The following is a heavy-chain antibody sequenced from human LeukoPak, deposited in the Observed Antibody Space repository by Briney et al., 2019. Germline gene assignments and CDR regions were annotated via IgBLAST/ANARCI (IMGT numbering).Heavy chain of an antibody. CDR3: ARDVWSGYLSNYYYYYMDV. J-gene: IGHJ6*03. D-gene: IGHD3-3*01. CDR1: GGSISSYY. V-gene: IGHV4-59*01. CDR2: IYYSGST. Sequence: SETLSLTCTLSGGSISSYYWSWIRQPPGKGLEWIGYIYYSGSTNSNPSLKSRVTISVDTSKNQFSLKLSSVTAADTAVYYCARDVWSGYLSNYYYYYMDVWGKGTTVTVSS.